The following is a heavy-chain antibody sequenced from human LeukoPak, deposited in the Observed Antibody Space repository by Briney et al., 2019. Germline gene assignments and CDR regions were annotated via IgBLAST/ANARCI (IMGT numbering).Heavy chain of an antibody. CDR3: ARRERGYSYGTRAFDI. CDR1: GGSISSYY. D-gene: IGHD5-18*01. CDR2: IYYSGST. Sequence: SETLSLTCTVSGGSISSYYWSWTRQPPGKGLEWIGYIYYSGSTNYNPSLKSRVTISVDTSKNQLSLKLSSVTAADTAVYYCARRERGYSYGTRAFDIWGQGTMVTVSS. V-gene: IGHV4-59*01. J-gene: IGHJ3*02.